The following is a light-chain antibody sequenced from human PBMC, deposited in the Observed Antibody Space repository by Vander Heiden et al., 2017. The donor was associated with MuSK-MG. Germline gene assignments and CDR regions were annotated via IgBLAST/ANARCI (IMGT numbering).Light chain of an antibody. J-gene: IGKJ2*01. V-gene: IGKV4-1*01. CDR3: QEDDSTAST. Sequence: DIVMTQSPDSLAVSLGERATINCKSSQSGLYSSKNKNYLAWYQQKPGQPPKLLIYWASTRESGVPDRFTARGSGTDFTLTISSLQAEDVAVYYCQEDDSTASTFRQGSKTEI. CDR1: QSGLYSSKNKNY. CDR2: WAS.